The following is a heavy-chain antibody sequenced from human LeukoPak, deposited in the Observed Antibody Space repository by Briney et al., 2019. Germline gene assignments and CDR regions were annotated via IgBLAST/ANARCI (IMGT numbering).Heavy chain of an antibody. V-gene: IGHV4-59*12. CDR1: GGSISSYY. D-gene: IGHD3-3*01. CDR3: ARRAYDFWSGYYTRWFDP. J-gene: IGHJ5*02. Sequence: SETLSLTCTVSGGSISSYYWSWIRQPPGKGLEWIGYIYYSGSTNYNPSLKSRVTISVDTSKNQFSLKLSSVTAADTAVYYCARRAYDFWSGYYTRWFDPWGQGTLVTVSS. CDR2: IYYSGST.